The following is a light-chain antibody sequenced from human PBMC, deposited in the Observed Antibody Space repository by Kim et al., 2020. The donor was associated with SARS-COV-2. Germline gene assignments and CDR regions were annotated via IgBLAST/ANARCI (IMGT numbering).Light chain of an antibody. J-gene: IGLJ2*01. V-gene: IGLV3-19*01. CDR1: SLRSYY. CDR3: NSRDSSDNHQV. Sequence: SSELTQDPAVSVALGQTVRITCQGDSLRSYYASWYQQKPGQAPVLVIYGKNNRPSGIPDRFSGSSSGNTASLTITGAQADDEADYYCNSRDSSDNHQVFGGGTQRTVL. CDR2: GKN.